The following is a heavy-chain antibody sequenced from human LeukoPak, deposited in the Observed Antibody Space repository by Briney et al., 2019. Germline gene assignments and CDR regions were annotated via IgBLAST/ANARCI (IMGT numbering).Heavy chain of an antibody. Sequence: SETLSLTCTVSGGSIRSYYWSWIRQPPGKGLEWIGYIYYSGSTNYNPSLKSRVSISVDTSKNQFSLKLSSVPAADTAVYYCARVMVATYYFDYWGQGTLVTVSS. CDR1: GGSIRSYY. V-gene: IGHV4-59*12. D-gene: IGHD5-12*01. CDR3: ARVMVATYYFDY. CDR2: IYYSGST. J-gene: IGHJ4*02.